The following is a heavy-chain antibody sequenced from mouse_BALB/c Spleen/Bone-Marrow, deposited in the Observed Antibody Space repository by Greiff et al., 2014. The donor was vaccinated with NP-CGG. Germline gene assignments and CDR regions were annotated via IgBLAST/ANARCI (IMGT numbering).Heavy chain of an antibody. J-gene: IGHJ2*01. Sequence: VQLQQSGAELVKPGASVKLSCTASGFTIKDTYMHWVKQRPDQGLEWIGRIDPSNGNTKYNPKFQGKATITSDTSSNTAYLQLSSRTAGDTAVYYCGGWEDYWGQGTTLTVSS. CDR2: IDPSNGNT. V-gene: IGHV14-3*02. CDR1: GFTIKDTY. D-gene: IGHD4-1*01. CDR3: GGWEDY.